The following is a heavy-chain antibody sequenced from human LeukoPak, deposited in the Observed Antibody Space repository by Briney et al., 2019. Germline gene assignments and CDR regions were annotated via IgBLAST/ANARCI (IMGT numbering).Heavy chain of an antibody. CDR2: INPSSGST. J-gene: IGHJ4*02. CDR1: GSTFTRYY. CDR3: ARTYSCSSSYCDS. Sequence: ASVKVSCKASGSTFTRYYIRWVRQAPGQGLDWMGMINPSSGSTRFAQMFQDRVTMTRDTSTSAVYMELSSLTSEDTAMYYCARTYSCSSSYCDSWGQGTLVTVSS. V-gene: IGHV1-46*01. D-gene: IGHD6-13*01.